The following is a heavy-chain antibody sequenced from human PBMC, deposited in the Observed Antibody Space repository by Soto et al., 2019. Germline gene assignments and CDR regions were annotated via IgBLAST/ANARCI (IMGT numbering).Heavy chain of an antibody. CDR3: ARRERAAGTDWWFDP. CDR2: IYYSGST. V-gene: IGHV4-39*01. D-gene: IGHD6-13*01. Sequence: SDILSPTSTFSGCSIIISSFHRCWIRHPPGKRLEWIGSIYYSGSTYYRPSLKNRVTISIDTSKNQFSLKLSSVTAADTAVYYCARRERAAGTDWWFDPWGQGTLVS. J-gene: IGHJ5*02. CDR1: GCSIIISSFH.